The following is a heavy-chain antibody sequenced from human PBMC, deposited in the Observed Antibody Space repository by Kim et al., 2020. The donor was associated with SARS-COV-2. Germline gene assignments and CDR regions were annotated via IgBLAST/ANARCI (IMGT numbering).Heavy chain of an antibody. CDR2: INTGRGNT. CDR1: GYTFTTYA. D-gene: IGHD2-21*01. V-gene: IGHV1-3*04. Sequence: ASVKVSCKASGYTFTTYAMQWVRQAPGQGPEWMGWINTGRGNTKYSEKFQGRVTITRDTSARTAYIELSSLRPEDTAIYYCARSVAIMPPGMDVLGQGTT. J-gene: IGHJ6*02. CDR3: ARSVAIMPPGMDV.